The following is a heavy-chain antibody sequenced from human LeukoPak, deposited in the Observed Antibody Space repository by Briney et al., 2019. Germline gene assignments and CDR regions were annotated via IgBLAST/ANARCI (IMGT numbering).Heavy chain of an antibody. CDR1: GYTFTSYY. Sequence: GASVKVSCKASGYTFTSYYMHWVRQAPGQGLEWMGIINPSGGSTSYAQKFQGRVTMTRDMSTSTVYMELSSLRAEDTAVYYCAKDTVRQSIAGGSLDYWGQGTLVIVSS. CDR2: INPSGGST. D-gene: IGHD6-6*01. V-gene: IGHV1-46*01. J-gene: IGHJ4*02. CDR3: AKDTVRQSIAGGSLDY.